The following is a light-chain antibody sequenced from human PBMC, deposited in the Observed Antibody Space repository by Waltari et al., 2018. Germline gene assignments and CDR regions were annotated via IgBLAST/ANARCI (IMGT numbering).Light chain of an antibody. CDR1: SSNLRRHT. CDR3: STWDGSLTGVV. CDR2: NNN. J-gene: IGLJ3*02. Sequence: QSVLPQPPSASGTPGQRVTISCSGSSSNLRRHTVNWYQHLPGTAPKLLIYNNNQRPSGVPDRFSGSKSGTSASLALSGLQSDDEAHYYCSTWDGSLTGVVFGGGTKLTVL. V-gene: IGLV1-44*01.